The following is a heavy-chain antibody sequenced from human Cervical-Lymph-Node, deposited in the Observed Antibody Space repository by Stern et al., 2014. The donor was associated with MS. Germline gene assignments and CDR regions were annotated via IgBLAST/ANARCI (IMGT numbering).Heavy chain of an antibody. Sequence: HVQLMQSGAEVKRPGASVKVSCKASGYTFTNYAIHWVRQAPGQRLQWMGWINTGDGSTKYSHNFQDRVTVTRDTSATTSYIELSGLRVEDTAVYYCARDYGDFVPDGRFDPWGQGTLVTVSS. CDR1: GYTFTNYA. J-gene: IGHJ5*02. CDR2: INTGDGST. CDR3: ARDYGDFVPDGRFDP. V-gene: IGHV1-3*04. D-gene: IGHD4-17*01.